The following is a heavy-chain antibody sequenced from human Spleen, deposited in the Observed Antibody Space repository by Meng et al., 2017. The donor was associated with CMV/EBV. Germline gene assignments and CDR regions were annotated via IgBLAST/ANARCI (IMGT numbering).Heavy chain of an antibody. CDR2: IRGSGTTT. CDR3: ARDRGFSYEVREEGH. D-gene: IGHD5-18*01. V-gene: IGHV3-48*03. J-gene: IGHJ4*02. CDR1: GFSLSNYD. Sequence: GESLKISCAASGFSLSNYDMNWVRQAPGKGLEWVSSIRGSGTTTYYADSVKGRFTISGDSAKNSLYLHMNSLRADDTAVYYCARDRGFSYEVREEGHWGQGTLVTVSS.